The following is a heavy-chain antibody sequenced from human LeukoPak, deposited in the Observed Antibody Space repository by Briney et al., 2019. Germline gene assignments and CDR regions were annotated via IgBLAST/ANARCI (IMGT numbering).Heavy chain of an antibody. CDR2: IGST. D-gene: IGHD4-17*01. V-gene: IGHV4-59*01. CDR3: ARDGYDYGDYFDY. CDR1: GGSISGYK. J-gene: IGHJ4*02. Sequence: SETLSLTCTVSGGSISGYKWSWIRQPPGKGLEWIGYIGSTNYNPSLKSRVTMSVDTSKSQFSLKLTSVTAADTAVYYCARDGYDYGDYFDYWGQGTLVTVSP.